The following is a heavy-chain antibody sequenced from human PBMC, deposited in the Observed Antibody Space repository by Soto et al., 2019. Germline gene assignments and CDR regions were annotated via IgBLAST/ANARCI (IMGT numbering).Heavy chain of an antibody. CDR3: AKDMGYDLSPLGYFDC. D-gene: IGHD5-12*01. V-gene: IGHV3-9*01. J-gene: IGHJ4*02. Sequence: HPGGSLRLSCAASGFTFDDYAMHWVRQAPGKGLEWVSGISWNSGSIGYADSVKGRFTISRDNAKNSLYLQMNSLRSEDTALYYCAKDMGYDLSPLGYFDCWGQGTLVTVSS. CDR2: ISWNSGSI. CDR1: GFTFDDYA.